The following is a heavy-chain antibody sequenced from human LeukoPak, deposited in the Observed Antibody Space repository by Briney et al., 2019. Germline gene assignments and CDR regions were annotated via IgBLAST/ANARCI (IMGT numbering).Heavy chain of an antibody. CDR3: ARGYCSSTSCLSPFDY. D-gene: IGHD2-2*01. V-gene: IGHV1-69*05. CDR1: GGAFSSYA. J-gene: IGHJ4*02. CDR2: IIPIFGTA. Sequence: SVKVSCKASGGAFSSYAISWVRQAPGQGLEWMGRIIPIFGTANYAQKFQGRVTITTDESTSTAYMELSSLRSEDTAVYYCARGYCSSTSCLSPFDYWGQGTLVTVSS.